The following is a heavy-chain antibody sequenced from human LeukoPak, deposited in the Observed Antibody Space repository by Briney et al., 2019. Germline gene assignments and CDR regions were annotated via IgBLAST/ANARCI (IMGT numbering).Heavy chain of an antibody. V-gene: IGHV4-34*01. Sequence: SETLSLTCVVYGGSFSGYYWSWIRQPPGKGLEWIGEINHSGSTNYNPSLKSRVTISVDTSKNQFSLKLSSVTAADTAVYYCARQGYFDWSFDYWGQGTLVTVSS. D-gene: IGHD3-9*01. CDR1: GGSFSGYY. CDR2: INHSGST. J-gene: IGHJ4*02. CDR3: ARQGYFDWSFDY.